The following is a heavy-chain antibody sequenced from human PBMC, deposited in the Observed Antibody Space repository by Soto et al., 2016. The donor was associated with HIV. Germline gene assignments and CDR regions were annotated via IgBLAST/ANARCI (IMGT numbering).Heavy chain of an antibody. CDR1: GYTFISYG. CDR2: ISAYNGIT. D-gene: IGHD2-21*02. Sequence: QVQLVQSGAEVKKPGASVKVSCKASGYTFISYGINWVRQAPGQGLEWMGWISAYNGITNYAQKFQGRVTMTTDTSTSTAYMELRSLRSDDTAVYYCARRGQLAHCGGDCYFAFDIWGQGTMVTVSS. CDR3: ARRGQLAHCGGDCYFAFDI. J-gene: IGHJ3*02. V-gene: IGHV1-18*01.